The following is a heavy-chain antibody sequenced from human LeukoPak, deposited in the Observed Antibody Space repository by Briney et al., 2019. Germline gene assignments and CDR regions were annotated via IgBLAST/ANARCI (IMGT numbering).Heavy chain of an antibody. CDR3: AKGVCSSTSCYAGDAFDI. D-gene: IGHD2-2*01. J-gene: IGHJ3*02. CDR2: ISGSGGST. CDR1: GFTFSSYA. Sequence: GGSLRLSCAASGFTFSSYAMSWVRQAPGKGLEWVSAISGSGGSTYYADSVKGRFTISRDNSKNTPYLQMNSLRAEDTAVYYCAKGVCSSTSCYAGDAFDIWGQGTMVTVSS. V-gene: IGHV3-23*01.